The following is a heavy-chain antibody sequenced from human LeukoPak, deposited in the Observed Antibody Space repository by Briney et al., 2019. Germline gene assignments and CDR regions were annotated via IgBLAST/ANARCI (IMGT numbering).Heavy chain of an antibody. D-gene: IGHD3-3*01. CDR1: GGSISSYY. V-gene: IGHV4-59*01. J-gene: IGHJ5*02. Sequence: PETLSLTCTVSGGSISSYYWSWIRQPPGKGLEWIGYIYYSGSTNYNPSLKSRVTISVDTSKNQFSLKLSSVTAADTAVYYCARVEQYYDFWSGYYTNWFDPWGQGTLVTVSS. CDR3: ARVEQYYDFWSGYYTNWFDP. CDR2: IYYSGST.